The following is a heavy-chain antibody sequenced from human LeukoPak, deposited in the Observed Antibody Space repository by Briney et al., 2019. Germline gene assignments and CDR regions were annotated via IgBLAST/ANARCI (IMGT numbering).Heavy chain of an antibody. Sequence: GGSLRLSCAASGLTFRNYAMSWVRQAPGKGLEWVSVICANDGNTYYADSVKGRFTISRDNSKNTLYLQMNSLRAEDTAVYYCARDLATMIVPSAFDIWGQGTMVTVSS. CDR1: GLTFRNYA. D-gene: IGHD3-22*01. CDR2: ICANDGNT. CDR3: ARDLATMIVPSAFDI. V-gene: IGHV3-23*01. J-gene: IGHJ3*02.